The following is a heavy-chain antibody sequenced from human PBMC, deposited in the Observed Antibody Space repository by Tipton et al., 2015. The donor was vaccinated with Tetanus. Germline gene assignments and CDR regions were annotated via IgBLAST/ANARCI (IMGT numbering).Heavy chain of an antibody. CDR2: ITGSGYI. CDR3: VSGSSLDY. Sequence: SLRLSCAASGFTLTTYSINWFRQAPGKGLEWVSSITGSGYITYADSVKGRFTISRDNSKNSLFLQLSSLRVDDTALYFCVSGSSLDYWGQGTLVAVSP. D-gene: IGHD6-6*01. J-gene: IGHJ4*02. CDR1: GFTLTTYS. V-gene: IGHV3-21*01.